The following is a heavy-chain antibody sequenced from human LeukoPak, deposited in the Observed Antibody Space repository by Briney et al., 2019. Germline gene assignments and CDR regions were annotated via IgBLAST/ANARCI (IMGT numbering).Heavy chain of an antibody. V-gene: IGHV1-8*01. CDR2: MNPNSGNT. Sequence: ASVKVSCKASGYTFTSYDINWVRQATGQGLEWMGWMNPNSGNTGYAQKFQGRVTMTRNTSISTAYMELSSLRSEDTAVYYCARGHCSGGSCYSAAIADYWGRGTLVTVSS. CDR3: ARGHCSGGSCYSAAIADY. J-gene: IGHJ4*02. CDR1: GYTFTSYD. D-gene: IGHD2-15*01.